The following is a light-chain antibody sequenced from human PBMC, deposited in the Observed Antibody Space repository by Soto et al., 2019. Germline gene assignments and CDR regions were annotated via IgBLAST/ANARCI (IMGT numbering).Light chain of an antibody. CDR1: QSVSSSY. J-gene: IGKJ1*01. V-gene: IGKV3-20*01. Sequence: EIVLTQSPATLSLSPGERAPLSGRASQSVSSSYLAWYQQKPGQAPRLLIYGASSRATGIPDRFSGSGSGTDFTLTISRLEPEDFAVYYCQQYGTSPPWTFGQGTKVDIK. CDR2: GAS. CDR3: QQYGTSPPWT.